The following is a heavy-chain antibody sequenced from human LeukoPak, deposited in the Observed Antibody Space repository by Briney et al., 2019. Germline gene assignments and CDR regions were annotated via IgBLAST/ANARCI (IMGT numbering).Heavy chain of an antibody. CDR2: IREDGSEK. V-gene: IGHV3-7*05. Sequence: GGSLRLSCAASGFTFSNYWMTWVRQAPGKGLEWVANIREDGSEKYYVDSVKGRFTISRDNAKNSLYLQMNSLRAEDTALYYCARWGTYSSSWLGAFDIWGQGTMVTVSS. CDR3: ARWGTYSSSWLGAFDI. D-gene: IGHD6-13*01. J-gene: IGHJ3*02. CDR1: GFTFSNYW.